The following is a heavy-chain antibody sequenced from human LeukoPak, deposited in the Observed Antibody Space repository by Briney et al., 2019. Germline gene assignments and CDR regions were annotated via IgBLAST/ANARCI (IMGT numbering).Heavy chain of an antibody. Sequence: GGSLRLSCAASGFTFSSYAMHWVRQAPGKGLEWVAVMSYDGSNKYYADFVKGRFTISRDNSKNTLYLQMNSLRAEDTAVYYCARDRSYGDLWAAFDIWGQGTMVTVSS. J-gene: IGHJ3*02. CDR3: ARDRSYGDLWAAFDI. V-gene: IGHV3-30-3*01. CDR1: GFTFSSYA. CDR2: MSYDGSNK. D-gene: IGHD4-17*01.